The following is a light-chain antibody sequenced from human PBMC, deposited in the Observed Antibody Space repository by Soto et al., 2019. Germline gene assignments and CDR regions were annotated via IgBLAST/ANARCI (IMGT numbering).Light chain of an antibody. V-gene: IGLV2-14*01. J-gene: IGLJ1*01. CDR2: EVT. Sequence: QSALTQPASVSGSPGQSITISCTGTSSDVGSYNYVSWLQQYPGQAPKLVIYEVTNRASGVPDRFSASKSGNTASLTISGLQAGDEADYYCSSYRSPSTYVFGTGTKLTVL. CDR3: SSYRSPSTYV. CDR1: SSDVGSYNY.